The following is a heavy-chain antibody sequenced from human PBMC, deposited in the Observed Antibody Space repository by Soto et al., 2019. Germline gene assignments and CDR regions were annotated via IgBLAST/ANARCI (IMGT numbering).Heavy chain of an antibody. CDR1: AGSFTSNNW. Sequence: SETLSLTCAVSAGSFTSNNWWTWVRQPPGQGLGWIGDIYRTGSTNYNPSLKSRVTISLDKSENQFSMKVTSLTAADTAVYYCASRDPGTSVDYWGQGTLVTVSS. J-gene: IGHJ4*02. CDR2: IYRTGST. CDR3: ASRDPGTSVDY. V-gene: IGHV4-4*02. D-gene: IGHD1-7*01.